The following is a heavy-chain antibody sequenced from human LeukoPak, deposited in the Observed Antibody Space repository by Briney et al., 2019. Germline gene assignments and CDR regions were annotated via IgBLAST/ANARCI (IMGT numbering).Heavy chain of an antibody. D-gene: IGHD5-18*01. J-gene: IGHJ5*02. CDR3: ARVPVGQYSYDS. V-gene: IGHV3-23*01. CDR1: RFTFSTYP. Sequence: GGSLRLSCAASRFTFSTYPMGWVRQAPGKGLEWVSGISASGDVTLHADPVKGRFTISRDDAKNTLYLQMNTLRAEDTAVYYCARVPVGQYSYDSWGQGSLVTVSS. CDR2: ISASGDVT.